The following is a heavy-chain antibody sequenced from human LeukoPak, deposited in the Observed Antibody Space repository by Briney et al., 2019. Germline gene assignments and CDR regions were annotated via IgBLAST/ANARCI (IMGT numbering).Heavy chain of an antibody. Sequence: GGSLRLSCAASGFTFSSYSMNWVRQAPGKGLEWVSYISSSSSTIYYADSVKGRFTISRDNAKNSVYLQMNSLRAEDTAVYYCASGWFDPWGQGTLVTVSS. CDR2: ISSSSSTI. J-gene: IGHJ5*02. V-gene: IGHV3-48*01. CDR3: ASGWFDP. CDR1: GFTFSSYS.